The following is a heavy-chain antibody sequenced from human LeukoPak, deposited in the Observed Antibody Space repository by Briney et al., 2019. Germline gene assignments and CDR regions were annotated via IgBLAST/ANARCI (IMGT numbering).Heavy chain of an antibody. CDR2: IYYGGST. D-gene: IGHD2-15*01. CDR3: ARLLAGCPGGRCRAHFDY. CDR1: GDSINSNY. V-gene: IGHV4-59*01. J-gene: IGHJ4*02. Sequence: SETLSLTCSVSGDSINSNYWSWMRQPPGKGLEWIGYIYYGGSTNYDPSLKSRVSMSVDTSKNQFSLNLSSVTAADTAVYHCARLLAGCPGGRCRAHFDYWGQGTLVTVSS.